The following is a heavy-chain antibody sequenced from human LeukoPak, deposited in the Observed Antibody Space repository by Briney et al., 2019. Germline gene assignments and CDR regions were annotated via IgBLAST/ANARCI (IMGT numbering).Heavy chain of an antibody. CDR3: ARRSPKRGYSSSSEDH. D-gene: IGHD6-6*01. V-gene: IGHV4-34*01. Sequence: SETLSLTCAVYGGSFSGYYWGWIRQPPGKGLEWIGEINHSGSTNYNPSLKSRVTISVDTSKNQFSLKLSSVTAADTAVYYCARRSPKRGYSSSSEDHWGQGTLVTVSS. CDR2: INHSGST. CDR1: GGSFSGYY. J-gene: IGHJ4*02.